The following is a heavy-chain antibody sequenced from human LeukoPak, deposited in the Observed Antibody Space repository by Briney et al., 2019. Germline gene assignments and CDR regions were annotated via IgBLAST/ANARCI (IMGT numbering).Heavy chain of an antibody. CDR1: GGSFSSYY. CDR3: ARDEGDGTYFDY. Sequence: SETPSLTCTVSGGSFSSYYWSWIRQPPGTGLEWIGYIYYSGSTNYNPSLKSRVTISVDTSKNQFSLKLSSVTAADTAVYYCARDEGDGTYFDYWGQGTLVTVSS. CDR2: IYYSGST. D-gene: IGHD6-13*01. V-gene: IGHV4-59*01. J-gene: IGHJ4*02.